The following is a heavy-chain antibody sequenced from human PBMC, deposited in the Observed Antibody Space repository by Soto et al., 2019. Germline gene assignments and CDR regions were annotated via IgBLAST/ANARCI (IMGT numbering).Heavy chain of an antibody. Sequence: SVKVSCKASGGTFSSYAISWVRQAPGQGLEWMGGIIPIFGTANYAQKFQGRVTITADESTSTAYMELSSLRSEDTAVYYCARDIGIAAAGRYYYYGTDVWGQGTTVTVSS. CDR3: ARDIGIAAAGRYYYYGTDV. J-gene: IGHJ6*02. CDR2: IIPIFGTA. V-gene: IGHV1-69*13. CDR1: GGTFSSYA. D-gene: IGHD6-13*01.